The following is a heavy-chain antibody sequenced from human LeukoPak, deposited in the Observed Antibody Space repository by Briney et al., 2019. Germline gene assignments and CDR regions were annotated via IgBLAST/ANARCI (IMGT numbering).Heavy chain of an antibody. D-gene: IGHD5-12*01. CDR1: GYTFTSYY. Sequence: ASVKVSCKASGYTFTSYYMHWVRQAPGQGLEWMGIINPSGGSTSYAQKFQGRVTITADESTSTAYMELSSLRSEDTAVYYCARLTPSGYDLTGPFDYWGQGTLVTVSS. CDR2: INPSGGST. CDR3: ARLTPSGYDLTGPFDY. J-gene: IGHJ4*02. V-gene: IGHV1-46*01.